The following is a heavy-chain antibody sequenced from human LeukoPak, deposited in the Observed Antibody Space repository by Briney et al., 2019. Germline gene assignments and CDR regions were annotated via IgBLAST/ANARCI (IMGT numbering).Heavy chain of an antibody. J-gene: IGHJ4*02. V-gene: IGHV4-59*01. CDR2: IYYSGSS. CDR3: ARGALISYSYGPLDY. Sequence: PSETLSLTCTVSGGSISSYYRSWIRQPPGKGQEWIGYIYYSGSSNYNPSLKSRVTISVDTSKNQFSLKLSSVTAADTAVYYCARGALISYSYGPLDYWGQGALVTVSS. D-gene: IGHD5-18*01. CDR1: GGSISSYY.